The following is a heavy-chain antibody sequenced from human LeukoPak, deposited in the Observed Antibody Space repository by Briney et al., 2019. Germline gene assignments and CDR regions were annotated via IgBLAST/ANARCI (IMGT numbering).Heavy chain of an antibody. CDR2: IRFDGSDK. J-gene: IGHJ4*02. CDR3: AKDRDNLTGSFDY. V-gene: IGHV3-30*02. CDR1: GFTFSSYG. D-gene: IGHD3-9*01. Sequence: GGSLRLSCAASGFTFSSYGMHWVRQAPGEGLEWVAFIRFDGSDKYYADSVKGRFTISRDNSKNTLFLQMNSLRAEDTAVYYCAKDRDNLTGSFDYWGQGTLVTVAS.